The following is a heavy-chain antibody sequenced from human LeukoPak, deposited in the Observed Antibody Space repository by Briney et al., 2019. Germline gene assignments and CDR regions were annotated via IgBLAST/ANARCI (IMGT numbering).Heavy chain of an antibody. CDR3: ARGLYCGGDCYLY. CDR1: GCTFSSYA. V-gene: IGHV1-69*05. J-gene: IGHJ4*02. D-gene: IGHD2-21*02. CDR2: IIPNFSTE. Sequence: SVKVSCTASGCTFSSYAISWVRQAPGQGLEWMGGIIPNFSTENYAQKLQGRVTITTDESKSTVYLELSSLRSEDTAVYYCARGLYCGGDCYLYWGQGTLVTVSS.